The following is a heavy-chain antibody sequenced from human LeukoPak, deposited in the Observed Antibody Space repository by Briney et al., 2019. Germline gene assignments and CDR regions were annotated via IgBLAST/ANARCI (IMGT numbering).Heavy chain of an antibody. V-gene: IGHV1-18*01. CDR3: ARGDSGWLRLQGEYSYFDY. J-gene: IGHJ4*02. CDR1: GYTFTSYG. CDR2: ISAYNGNT. Sequence: GASVKVSCKASGYTFTSYGISWVRQAPGQGLEWMGWISAYNGNTNYAQKLQGRVTMTTDTSTSTAYMELRSLRSDDTAVYYCARGDSGWLRLQGEYSYFDYWGQGTLVTVSS. D-gene: IGHD5-12*01.